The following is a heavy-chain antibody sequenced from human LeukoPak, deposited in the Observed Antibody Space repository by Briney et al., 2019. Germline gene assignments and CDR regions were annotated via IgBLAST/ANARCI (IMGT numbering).Heavy chain of an antibody. Sequence: GGSLRLSCAASGFTFSSYWMHWVRQAPGKGLEWVAVISYDGSNKYHADSVKGRFTISRDNSKNTLYLQMNSLRAEDTAVYYCAKGGIYGSGSYQSHWGQGTLVTVSS. CDR1: GFTFSSYW. D-gene: IGHD3-10*01. CDR2: ISYDGSNK. CDR3: AKGGIYGSGSYQSH. V-gene: IGHV3-30*18. J-gene: IGHJ4*02.